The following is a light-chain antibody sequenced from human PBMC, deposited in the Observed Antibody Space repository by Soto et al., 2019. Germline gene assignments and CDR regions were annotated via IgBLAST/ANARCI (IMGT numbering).Light chain of an antibody. CDR1: QTISSW. J-gene: IGKJ1*01. V-gene: IGKV1-5*03. CDR3: QQDTNYPCT. CDR2: EAS. Sequence: VGVIVQLPGKTPQTISSWLAWYQQKPGKAPKLLIYEASRLESGVPSRISGSGSGTEFTLTISSLQPDDFATYYCQQDTNYPCTLGQGTKVDIK.